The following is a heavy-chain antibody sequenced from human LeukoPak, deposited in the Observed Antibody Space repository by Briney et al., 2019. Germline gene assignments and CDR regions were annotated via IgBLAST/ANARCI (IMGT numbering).Heavy chain of an antibody. CDR1: GYTFTSYY. V-gene: IGHV1-2*02. CDR2: INPNSGGT. Sequence: ASVKVSCKAFGYTFTSYYIHWVRQAPGQGLEWMGWINPNSGGTNYAQKFQGRVTMTRDTSISTAYMELSRLRSDDTAVYYCAREYDSSGYYPSYWGQGTLVTVSS. J-gene: IGHJ4*02. D-gene: IGHD3-22*01. CDR3: AREYDSSGYYPSY.